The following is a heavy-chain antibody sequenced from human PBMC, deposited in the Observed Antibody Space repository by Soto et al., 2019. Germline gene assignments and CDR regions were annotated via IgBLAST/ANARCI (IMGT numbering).Heavy chain of an antibody. CDR2: IYYSGST. J-gene: IGHJ4*02. D-gene: IGHD3-22*01. V-gene: IGHV4-39*01. Sequence: SETLSLTCTVSGGSISSSSYYWAWIRQPPGKGLEWIGSIYYSGSTYYNPSLKSRVTISADTSKSQFSLKLTSVTAADTTVYYCASIFYYDASGFYHSFDYWGQGTVVTVS. CDR1: GGSISSSSYY. CDR3: ASIFYYDASGFYHSFDY.